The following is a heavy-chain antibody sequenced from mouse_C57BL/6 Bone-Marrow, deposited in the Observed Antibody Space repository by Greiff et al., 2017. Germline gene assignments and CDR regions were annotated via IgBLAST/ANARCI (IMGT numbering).Heavy chain of an antibody. CDR3: ARSGGNYVDYYAMDY. D-gene: IGHD2-1*01. Sequence: QVQLQQSGPELVKPGASVKISCKASGYAFSSSWMNWVKQRPGKGLEWIGRIYPGDGDTNYNGKFKGKATLTADKSSSTAYMQLSSLTSEDSAVYFCARSGGNYVDYYAMDYWGQGTSVTVSS. V-gene: IGHV1-82*01. CDR1: GYAFSSSW. CDR2: IYPGDGDT. J-gene: IGHJ4*01.